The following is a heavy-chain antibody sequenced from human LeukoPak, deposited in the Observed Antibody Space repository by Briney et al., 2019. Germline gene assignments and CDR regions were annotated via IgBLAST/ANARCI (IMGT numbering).Heavy chain of an antibody. CDR3: ARDMYGYYYDT. V-gene: IGHV6-1*01. CDR2: TYYRSKWYN. J-gene: IGHJ4*02. Sequence: SQTLSLTCAISGDSVSSNSAAWNWVRKSPSRGLEWLGRTYYRSKWYNDYAVSVKSRITISPDTSKNQFSLQLNSVTPEDTAVYFCARDMYGYYYDTWGQGTLVTVSS. CDR1: GDSVSSNSAA. D-gene: IGHD3-22*01.